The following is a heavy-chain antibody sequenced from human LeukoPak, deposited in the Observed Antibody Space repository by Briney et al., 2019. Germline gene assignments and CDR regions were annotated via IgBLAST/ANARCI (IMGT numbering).Heavy chain of an antibody. CDR2: IFPGDSDT. Sequence: GESLKISCKGSGYTFTNSWIAWVRQKPGKGLEWMGTIFPGDSDTRYSPSFQAQVTLSADKSIPTASLQWSSLKAADTAMSYCARCLKVRGVIRYYYMDVWGKGTTVTVSS. V-gene: IGHV5-51*01. J-gene: IGHJ6*03. D-gene: IGHD3-10*01. CDR3: ARCLKVRGVIRYYYMDV. CDR1: GYTFTNSW.